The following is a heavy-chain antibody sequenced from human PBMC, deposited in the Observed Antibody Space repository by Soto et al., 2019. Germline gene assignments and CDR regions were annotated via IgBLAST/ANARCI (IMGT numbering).Heavy chain of an antibody. J-gene: IGHJ4*02. CDR1: GFTFSSYA. CDR2: ISYDGSNK. Sequence: QVQLVESGGGVVQPGRSLRLSCAASGFTFSSYAMHWVRQAPGKGLEWVAVISYDGSNKYYEDSVKGRFTISRDNSKNTLYLQMNSLRAEDTAVYYCATEPGYYDSSGYESLNWGQGTLVTVSS. CDR3: ATEPGYYDSSGYESLN. V-gene: IGHV3-30-3*01. D-gene: IGHD3-22*01.